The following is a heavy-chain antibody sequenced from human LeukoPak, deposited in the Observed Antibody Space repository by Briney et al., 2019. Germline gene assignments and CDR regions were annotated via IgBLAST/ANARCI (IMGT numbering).Heavy chain of an antibody. J-gene: IGHJ4*02. D-gene: IGHD3-16*01. Sequence: GGSLRPSCAASGFTFSSYAVSWVRQAPGKGLEWVSAISGSVGSTYYADSVKGRFTISRDNSKNTLYLQMNSLRAEDTAVYYCAKEGDSGGFDYWGQGTLVTVSS. CDR3: AKEGDSGGFDY. V-gene: IGHV3-23*01. CDR2: ISGSVGST. CDR1: GFTFSSYA.